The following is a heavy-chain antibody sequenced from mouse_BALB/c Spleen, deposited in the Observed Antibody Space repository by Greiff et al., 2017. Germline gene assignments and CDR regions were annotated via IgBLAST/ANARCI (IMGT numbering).Heavy chain of an antibody. CDR1: GYTFTNYW. D-gene: IGHD2-4*01. Sequence: VKLQESGAELVRPGTSVKMSCKAAGYTFTNYWIGWVKQRPGHGLEWIGDIYPGGGYTNYNEKFKGKATLTADTSSSTAYMQLSSLTSEDTAVYYCNALYYDYDGVYWGQGTTLTVSS. CDR3: NALYYDYDGVY. V-gene: IGHV1-63*02. J-gene: IGHJ2*01. CDR2: IYPGGGYT.